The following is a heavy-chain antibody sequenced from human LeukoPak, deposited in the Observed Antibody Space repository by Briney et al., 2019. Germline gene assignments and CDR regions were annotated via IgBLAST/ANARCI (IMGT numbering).Heavy chain of an antibody. CDR2: ISYDGSNK. J-gene: IGHJ4*02. CDR3: ARGVNVGPFDY. V-gene: IGHV3-30*04. CDR1: GFTFSSYA. Sequence: GGSLRLSCAASGFTFSSYAMHWVRQAPGKGLEWVAVISYDGSNKYYADSVKGRFTISRDNSKNTLYLQMSSLRAEDTAVYYCARGVNVGPFDYWGQGTLVTVSS. D-gene: IGHD1-26*01.